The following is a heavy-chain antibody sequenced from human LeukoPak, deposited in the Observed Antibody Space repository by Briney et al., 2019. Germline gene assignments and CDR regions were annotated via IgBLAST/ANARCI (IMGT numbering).Heavy chain of an antibody. V-gene: IGHV3-7*01. CDR2: IKQDGSEK. Sequence: PGGSLRLSCVGSGYIFSTCWMNWVRQAPGKGLEWVANIKQDGSEKYHVDSVKGRFTISRDNAKNSLYLQMDSLRVEDTAVYYCARGRECSGTGCYLPGIYWGQGILVTVSS. J-gene: IGHJ4*02. D-gene: IGHD2-2*01. CDR3: ARGRECSGTGCYLPGIY. CDR1: GYIFSTCW.